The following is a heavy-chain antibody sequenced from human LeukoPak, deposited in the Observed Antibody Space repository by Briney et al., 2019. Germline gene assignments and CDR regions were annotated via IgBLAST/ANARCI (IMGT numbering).Heavy chain of an antibody. V-gene: IGHV3-23*01. J-gene: IGHJ4*02. D-gene: IGHD3-9*01. Sequence: GGSLRLSCAASGFTFSSYAMSCVRQAPGKGREWVSAISGSGGSTYYADSVKGRFTISRDNSKNTLYLQMNSLRAEDTAVYYCAKVEGGYYDILTGSFAVNHLDYWGQGTLVTVSS. CDR1: GFTFSSYA. CDR2: ISGSGGST. CDR3: AKVEGGYYDILTGSFAVNHLDY.